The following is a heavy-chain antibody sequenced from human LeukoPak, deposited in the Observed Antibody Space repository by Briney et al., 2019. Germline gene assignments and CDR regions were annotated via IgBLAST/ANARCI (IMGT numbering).Heavy chain of an antibody. D-gene: IGHD4-17*01. Sequence: GESLKISCMVSGYTFTNYWIDWVRQMPGKGLEWMGVIFPDDSEIRYSPSFQGQVTISADKSISTAYLQWSGLKASDTAMYYCARHGDYGDYFDCWGQGTLVTVSS. CDR2: IFPDDSEI. V-gene: IGHV5-51*01. CDR1: GYTFTNYW. J-gene: IGHJ4*02. CDR3: ARHGDYGDYFDC.